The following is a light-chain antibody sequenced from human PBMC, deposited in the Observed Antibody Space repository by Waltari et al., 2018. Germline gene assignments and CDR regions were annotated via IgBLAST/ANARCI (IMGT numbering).Light chain of an antibody. V-gene: IGKV3-15*01. Sequence: ETVMTQSPATLSVSPGERATLSCRASQSISNKLAWYQQKPGQAPRLLIYGASTRATGFPARFGGSGSGTEFPLTISSLQSEDFAVYYCHQYTDWPPTFGQGTKVEVK. CDR3: HQYTDWPPT. J-gene: IGKJ1*01. CDR1: QSISNK. CDR2: GAS.